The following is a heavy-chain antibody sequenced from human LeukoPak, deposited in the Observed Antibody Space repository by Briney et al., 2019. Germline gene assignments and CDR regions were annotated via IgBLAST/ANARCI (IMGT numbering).Heavy chain of an antibody. CDR1: GFTFSSYA. J-gene: IGHJ4*02. V-gene: IGHV3-7*01. CDR3: ARDLYRIVVVPHYFDY. D-gene: IGHD3-22*01. CDR2: IKKDGSEK. Sequence: GGSLRLSRGASGFTFSSYAMSWVRQAPGKGLEWVANIKKDGSEKYYVDSVKGRFTISRDNAKNSLYLQMNSLRAEDTAVYYCARDLYRIVVVPHYFDYWGQGTLVTVSS.